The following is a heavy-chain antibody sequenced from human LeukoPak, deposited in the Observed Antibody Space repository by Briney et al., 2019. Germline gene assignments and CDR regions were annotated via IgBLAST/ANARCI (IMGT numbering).Heavy chain of an antibody. J-gene: IGHJ4*02. CDR3: TKDGGSYHFDY. CDR2: ISYDGGDK. V-gene: IGHV3-30*18. Sequence: GGSLRLSCAASRFTFSSYGMHWVRPAPGKGLEWVAVISYDGGDKYCADSVKGRFTISRDNSKNTLFLQMNSLRAEDTAVYYCTKDGGSYHFDYWGQGTLVTVSS. D-gene: IGHD1-26*01. CDR1: RFTFSSYG.